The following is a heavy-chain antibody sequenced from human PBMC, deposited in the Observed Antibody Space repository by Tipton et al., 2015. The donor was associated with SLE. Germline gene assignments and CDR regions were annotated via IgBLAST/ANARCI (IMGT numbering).Heavy chain of an antibody. J-gene: IGHJ5*02. Sequence: TLSLTCTVSGGSISSHYWSWIRQPPGKGLEWIGYIYYSGSISYNPSLKSRVTISVDTSKNQFSLKLSSVTAADTAVYYCARGDYSSSWYWFDPWGQGTLVTVSS. CDR1: GGSISSHY. CDR3: ARGDYSSSWYWFDP. V-gene: IGHV4-59*11. CDR2: IYYSGSI. D-gene: IGHD6-13*01.